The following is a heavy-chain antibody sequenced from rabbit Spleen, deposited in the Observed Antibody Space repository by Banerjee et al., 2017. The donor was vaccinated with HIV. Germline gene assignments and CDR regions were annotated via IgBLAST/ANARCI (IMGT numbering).Heavy chain of an antibody. Sequence: QSLEESGGDLVKPEGSLTLTCKASGFDLNSYYYMCWVRQAPGKGLEWIACIDTDSSGNAYYANWEKGRFTIYKTSSTTVTLQMTSLTAANTATYFCARDGYSRGWGIILCYFNLWGPGTLVTVS. V-gene: IGHV1S40*01. D-gene: IGHD4-1*01. J-gene: IGHJ4*01. CDR1: GFDLNSYYY. CDR3: ARDGYSRGWGIILCYFNL. CDR2: IDTDSSGNA.